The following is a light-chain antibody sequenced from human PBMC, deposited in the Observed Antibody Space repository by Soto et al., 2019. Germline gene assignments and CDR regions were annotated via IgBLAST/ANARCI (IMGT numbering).Light chain of an antibody. CDR1: HGIGAT. V-gene: IGKV3-20*01. CDR2: DAS. J-gene: IGKJ2*01. Sequence: QSPATLSVSPGEGATRSCRARHGIGATLAWYQQKPGQAPRLLIYDASSRANGIPDRFSGSGSGTDFTLTISRLEPEDLAVYYCHQYGNSYTFGQGTKVDIK. CDR3: HQYGNSYT.